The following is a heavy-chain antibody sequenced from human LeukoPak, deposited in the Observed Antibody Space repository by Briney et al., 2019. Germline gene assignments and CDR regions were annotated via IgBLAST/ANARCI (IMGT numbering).Heavy chain of an antibody. D-gene: IGHD5-12*01. CDR2: INQDGSEM. Sequence: PGGSLRLSCAASGFTFSTYWTTWVRQAPGKGLGWVANINQDGSEMYYVDSVKGRFTISRDNAKNSLYLQMNSLRAEDTAIYYCARSPRNSGYNYGDYWGQGTLVTVSS. V-gene: IGHV3-7*03. J-gene: IGHJ4*02. CDR3: ARSPRNSGYNYGDY. CDR1: GFTFSTYW.